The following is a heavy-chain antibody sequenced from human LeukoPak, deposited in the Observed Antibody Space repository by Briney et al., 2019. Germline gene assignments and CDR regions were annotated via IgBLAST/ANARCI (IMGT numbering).Heavy chain of an antibody. CDR3: ARDWPDY. Sequence: PGGSLRLSCAASGFTFSTYWMNWVRQAPGKGLVWVAVISYDGSNKYYADSVKGRFTISRDNSKNTLYLQMNSLRAEDTAVYYCARDWPDYWGQGTLVTVSS. CDR1: GFTFSTYW. V-gene: IGHV3-30*03. CDR2: ISYDGSNK. J-gene: IGHJ4*02.